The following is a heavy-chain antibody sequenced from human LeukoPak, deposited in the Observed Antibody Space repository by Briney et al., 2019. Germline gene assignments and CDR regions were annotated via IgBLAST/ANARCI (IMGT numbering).Heavy chain of an antibody. D-gene: IGHD6-19*01. Sequence: SETLSLTCAVYSGSFSGYYWSWIRQPPGKGLEWIGEINHSGGTNYNPSLKSRVTISVDTSKNQFSLKLSSVTAADTAVYYCARRPLAVAGINRFDPWGQGTLVTVSS. CDR3: ARRPLAVAGINRFDP. CDR2: INHSGGT. CDR1: SGSFSGYY. V-gene: IGHV4-34*01. J-gene: IGHJ5*02.